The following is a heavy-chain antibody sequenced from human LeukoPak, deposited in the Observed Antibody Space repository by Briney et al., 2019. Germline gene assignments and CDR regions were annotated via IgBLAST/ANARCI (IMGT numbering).Heavy chain of an antibody. CDR1: GFTFSGYW. CDR3: ARWSYVSGTWFLDY. V-gene: IGHV3-7*05. J-gene: IGHJ4*02. Sequence: GGSLRLSCEASGFTFSGYWMSCVRQAPGRGLEWVADINEDGTTIYYVNSVKGRFTISRDNAKNSLSLHLNTLRAGDTAVYYCARWSYVSGTWFLDYWGQGTLVTVSS. CDR2: INEDGTTI. D-gene: IGHD3-10*01.